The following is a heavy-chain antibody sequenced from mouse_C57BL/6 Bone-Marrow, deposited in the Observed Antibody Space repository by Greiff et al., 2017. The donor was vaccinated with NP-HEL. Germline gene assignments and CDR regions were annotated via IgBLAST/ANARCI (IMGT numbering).Heavy chain of an antibody. Sequence: QVQLKQSGAELVKPGASVKLSCKASGYTFTSYWMHWVKQRPGRGLEWIGRIDPNSGGTKYNEKFKGKATLTADKPSSTAYMQLSSLTCEDSAVYDGARERITTVYYAMDYWGQGTSVTVSA. D-gene: IGHD1-1*01. CDR2: IDPNSGGT. CDR1: GYTFTSYW. J-gene: IGHJ4*01. V-gene: IGHV1-72*01. CDR3: ARERITTVYYAMDY.